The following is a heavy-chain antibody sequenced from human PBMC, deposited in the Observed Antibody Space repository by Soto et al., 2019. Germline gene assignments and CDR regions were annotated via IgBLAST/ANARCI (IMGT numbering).Heavy chain of an antibody. V-gene: IGHV1-46*01. CDR3: ARVYCSGGSCYGIDY. D-gene: IGHD2-15*01. Sequence: QVQLVQSGAEVEKPGASVKVSCKASGYTFSSYYMHWVRQAPGQGLEWMGIINPSGSTSYAQKFQGRVTMTRDTSTSTVYMELSSLRSEDTAVYYCARVYCSGGSCYGIDYWGQGTLVTVSS. CDR1: GYTFSSYY. J-gene: IGHJ4*02. CDR2: INPSGST.